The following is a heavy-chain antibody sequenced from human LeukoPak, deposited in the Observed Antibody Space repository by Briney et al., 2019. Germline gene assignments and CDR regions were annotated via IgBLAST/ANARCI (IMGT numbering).Heavy chain of an antibody. V-gene: IGHV4-61*09. CDR1: GGSISSGSYY. Sequence: PSETLSLTCTVSGGSISSGSYYWSWIRQPAGKGLEWIGHIYTSRSTNYNPSLKSRVTMSIDTSKNHFSLKMSSVTAADTAVYYCAVIMTVRGKNWFDTWGQGTLVTVSS. J-gene: IGHJ5*02. D-gene: IGHD3-10*01. CDR3: AVIMTVRGKNWFDT. CDR2: IYTSRST.